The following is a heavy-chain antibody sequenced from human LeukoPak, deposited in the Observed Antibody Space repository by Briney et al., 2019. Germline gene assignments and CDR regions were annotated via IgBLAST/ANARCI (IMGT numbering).Heavy chain of an antibody. CDR2: ISGSGGST. CDR1: GFTFSSYA. D-gene: IGHD6-13*01. J-gene: IGHJ4*02. Sequence: GGSLRLSCAASGFTFSSYAMSWVRQAPGKGLDWVSAISGSGGSTYYADSVKGRFTISRDNSKNTLYLQMNSLRAEDTAVYYCAKVTQGVYYFDYWGQGTLVTVSS. V-gene: IGHV3-23*01. CDR3: AKVTQGVYYFDY.